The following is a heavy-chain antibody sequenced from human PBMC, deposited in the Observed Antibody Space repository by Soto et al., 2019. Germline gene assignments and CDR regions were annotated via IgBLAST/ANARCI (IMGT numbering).Heavy chain of an antibody. J-gene: IGHJ4*02. Sequence: QVQLQQWGAGLLKPSETLSLTCAVYGGSFSGYYWSWIRQPPGKGLEWIGEIKHSGSTNYNPSLRSQVTISVDXXKXQXXLQRSSASAADTAVYYCARDNSEESSSSGDGTTDCWGLGAQVTASS. D-gene: IGHD6-13*01. CDR3: ARDNSEESSSSGDGTTDC. CDR1: GGSFSGYY. CDR2: IKHSGST. V-gene: IGHV4-34*01.